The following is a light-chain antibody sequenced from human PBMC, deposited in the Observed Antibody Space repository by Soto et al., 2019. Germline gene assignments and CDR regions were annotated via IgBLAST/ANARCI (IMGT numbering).Light chain of an antibody. Sequence: QSVLTQPPSASGTPGQRVTISCSGSSSNIGSNYVYWYQQLPGTAPKLLIYRNNQRPSGVPDRFSGSKSGTSASLAISGLRSEDEADYYCAAWDGSLIGWVGGGGTQRTVL. J-gene: IGLJ3*02. V-gene: IGLV1-47*01. CDR2: RNN. CDR1: SSNIGSNY. CDR3: AAWDGSLIGWV.